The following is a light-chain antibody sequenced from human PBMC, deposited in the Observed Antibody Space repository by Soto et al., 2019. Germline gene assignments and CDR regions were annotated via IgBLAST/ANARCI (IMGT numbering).Light chain of an antibody. Sequence: LSQLTSGARSPRQHSTISSTGTRSGDGKFGLASWWERVQIKVVDVLFNEVSYRPSGVSNRFSGSKSGNTASLTISWLKAEDEADYDCCSYKSYCPYVLGTGTKVTVL. V-gene: IGLV2-14*03. CDR2: EVS. CDR3: CSYKSYCPYV. J-gene: IGLJ1*01. CDR1: RSGDGKFGL.